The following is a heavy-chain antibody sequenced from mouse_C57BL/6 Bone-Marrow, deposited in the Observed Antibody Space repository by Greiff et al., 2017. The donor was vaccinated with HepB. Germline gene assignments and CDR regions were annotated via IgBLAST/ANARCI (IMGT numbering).Heavy chain of an antibody. D-gene: IGHD1-1*01. V-gene: IGHV1-55*01. CDR2: IYPGSGST. Sequence: QVQLQQPGAELVQPGASVKMSCKASGYTFTSYWITWVKQRPGQGLEWIGDIYPGSGSTNYNEKFKSKATLTVDTSSSTAYMQLSSLTSEDSAVYYCERYYYYGSSWYYFDYWGQGTTLTVSS. CDR3: ERYYYYGSSWYYFDY. J-gene: IGHJ2*01. CDR1: GYTFTSYW.